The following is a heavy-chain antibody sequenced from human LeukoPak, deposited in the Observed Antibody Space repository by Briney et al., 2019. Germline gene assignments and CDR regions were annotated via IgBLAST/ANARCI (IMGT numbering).Heavy chain of an antibody. V-gene: IGHV4-34*01. CDR3: AGRRYYFDY. CDR2: INHSGST. CDR1: GGSFSGYY. Sequence: SETLSLTCAVYGGSFSGYYWSWIRQPPGKGLEWIGEINHSGSTNYNPSLKSRVTISVDTSKNQFPLKLSSVAAADTAVYYCAGRRYYFDYWGQGTLVTVSS. J-gene: IGHJ4*02.